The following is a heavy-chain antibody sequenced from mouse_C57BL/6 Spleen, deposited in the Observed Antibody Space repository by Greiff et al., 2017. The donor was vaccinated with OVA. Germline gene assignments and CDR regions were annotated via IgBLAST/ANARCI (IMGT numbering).Heavy chain of an antibody. CDR3: ARVLY. Sequence: VQLQQPGAELVKPGASVKLSCKASGYTFTSYWMQWVKQRPGQGLEWIGEIDPSDSYTNYNQKFKGKATLTVDTSSSTAYMQRSSLTSEDSAVYYCARVLYWGQGTTLTVSS. V-gene: IGHV1-50*01. CDR2: IDPSDSYT. J-gene: IGHJ2*01. CDR1: GYTFTSYW.